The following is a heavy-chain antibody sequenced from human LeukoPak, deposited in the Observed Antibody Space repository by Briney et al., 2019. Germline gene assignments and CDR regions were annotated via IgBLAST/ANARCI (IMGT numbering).Heavy chain of an antibody. CDR3: ARDNYDYVWGSYQNFDY. CDR2: INHSGST. V-gene: IGHV4-34*01. Sequence: PSETPSLTCAVYGGSFSGYYWSWIRQSPGKGLEWIGEINHSGSTNYNPSLKSRVTISVDTSKNQFSLKLSSVTAADTAVYYCARDNYDYVWGSYQNFDYWGQGTLVTVSS. CDR1: GGSFSGYY. D-gene: IGHD3-16*02. J-gene: IGHJ4*02.